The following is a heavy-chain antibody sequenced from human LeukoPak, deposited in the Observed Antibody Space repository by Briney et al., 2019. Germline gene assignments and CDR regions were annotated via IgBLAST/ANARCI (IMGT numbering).Heavy chain of an antibody. CDR2: INHSGST. CDR3: ARTRKKGYYYYYYMDV. V-gene: IGHV4-34*01. CDR1: GGSFSGYY. J-gene: IGHJ6*03. Sequence: SETLSLTCAVYGGSFSGYYWSWIRQPPGKGLEWIGEINHSGSTNYNPSLKSRVTISVDRSKNQFSLKLSSVTAADTAVYYCARTRKKGYYYYYYMDVWGKGTTVTVSS.